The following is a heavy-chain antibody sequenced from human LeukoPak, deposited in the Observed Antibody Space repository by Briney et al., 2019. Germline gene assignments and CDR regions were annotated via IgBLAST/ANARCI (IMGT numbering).Heavy chain of an antibody. CDR3: ARDPGRDYYYYGMDV. CDR2: IYTSGST. Sequence: SETLSLTCTVSGGSISSGSYYWSWIRQPAGKGLEWIGRIYTSGSTNYNPSLESRVTISVDTSKNQFSLKLSSVTAADTAVYYCARDPGRDYYYYGMDVWGQGTTVTVSS. D-gene: IGHD2-15*01. V-gene: IGHV4-61*02. CDR1: GGSISSGSYY. J-gene: IGHJ6*02.